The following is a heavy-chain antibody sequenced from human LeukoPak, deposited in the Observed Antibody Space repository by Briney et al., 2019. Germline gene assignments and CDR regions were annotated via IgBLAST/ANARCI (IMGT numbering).Heavy chain of an antibody. CDR2: ISGSGGST. D-gene: IGHD3-10*01. Sequence: RSLRLPCPAPRFTFRRYGMHLVRQAPGKGLEWVSAISGSGGSTYYADSVKGRFTISRDNSKNTLYLQINSLRAEDTAVYYCAKFHGRPYYASAGYFDSWGQGALVTASS. V-gene: IGHV3-23*01. J-gene: IGHJ4*02. CDR1: RFTFRRYG. CDR3: AKFHGRPYYASAGYFDS.